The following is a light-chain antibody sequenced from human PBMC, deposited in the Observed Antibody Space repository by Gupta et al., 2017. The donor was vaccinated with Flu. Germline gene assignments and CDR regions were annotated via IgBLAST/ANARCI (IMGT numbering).Light chain of an antibody. V-gene: IGKV1-16*02. J-gene: IGKJ4*01. CDR1: HDIASY. CDR2: AAS. Sequence: IQMTQSPSSLSASVGDRVTITCRASHDIASYLAWFQQKPGQAPKSLIFAASSVQSGVPSKCSGSGSGSDFTLTSSSLHPEDFATYYCQQYREYPLTFGGGTKVEIK. CDR3: QQYREYPLT.